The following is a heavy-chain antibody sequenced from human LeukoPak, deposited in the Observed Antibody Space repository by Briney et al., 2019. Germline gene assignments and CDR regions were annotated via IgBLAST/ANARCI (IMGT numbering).Heavy chain of an antibody. CDR3: ARAISRYFDWSRNPDAFDI. Sequence: SETLSLTCTVSGGSISSGSYYWSWIRQPAGKGLEWIGRIYTSGSTNYNPSLKSRVTISVDTSKNQFSLKLSSVTAADTAVYYCARAISRYFDWSRNPDAFDIWGQGTMVTVS. CDR1: GGSISSGSYY. V-gene: IGHV4-61*02. J-gene: IGHJ3*02. D-gene: IGHD3-9*01. CDR2: IYTSGST.